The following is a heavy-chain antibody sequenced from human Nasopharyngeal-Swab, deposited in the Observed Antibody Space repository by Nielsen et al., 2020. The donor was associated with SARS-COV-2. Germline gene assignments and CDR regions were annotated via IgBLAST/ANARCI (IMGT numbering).Heavy chain of an antibody. D-gene: IGHD4-23*01. CDR1: GYTFTSYA. CDR2: INAGNGNT. J-gene: IGHJ2*01. CDR3: AKLRSTVARHDL. V-gene: IGHV1-3*01. Sequence: ASVKVSCKASGYTFTSYAMHWVRQAPGQRLEWMGWINAGNGNTKYSQKFQGRVTITRDTSASTAYMELSSLRSEDTAVYYCAKLRSTVARHDLWGRGTLVTVSS.